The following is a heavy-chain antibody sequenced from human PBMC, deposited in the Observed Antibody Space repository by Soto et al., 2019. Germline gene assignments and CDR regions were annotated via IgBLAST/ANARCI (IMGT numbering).Heavy chain of an antibody. J-gene: IGHJ4*02. V-gene: IGHV3-23*01. Sequence: GGSLRLSCAASVFTFISYAMSWVRQAPGKGLEWVSAISGSGGSTYYADSVKGRFTISRDNSKNTLYLQMNSLRAEDTAVYYCAKDSLLVVPAALTNTVDYWGQGTLVTVSS. CDR3: AKDSLLVVPAALTNTVDY. CDR1: VFTFISYA. D-gene: IGHD2-2*01. CDR2: ISGSGGST.